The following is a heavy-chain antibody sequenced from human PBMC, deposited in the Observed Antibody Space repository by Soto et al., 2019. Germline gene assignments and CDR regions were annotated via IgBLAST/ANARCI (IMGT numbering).Heavy chain of an antibody. V-gene: IGHV2-70*04. Sequence: SGPTLANPTHPLTLTCTASGFSLSGTGMRVTRIRQPPGKALEWLARIDWENTKLHSTSLKTRLTTTKDTSKNQVVLTMTNVDPSYTCTYYFARAFYGMDVWGQGTTVTVSS. CDR3: ARAFYGMDV. J-gene: IGHJ6*02. CDR2: IDWENTK. CDR1: GFSLSGTGMR.